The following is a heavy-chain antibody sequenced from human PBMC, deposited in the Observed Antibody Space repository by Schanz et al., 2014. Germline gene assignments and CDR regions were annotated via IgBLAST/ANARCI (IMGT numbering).Heavy chain of an antibody. Sequence: VQLVESGGGLAQPRGSLRLSCAASGFTFSDYYMSWIRQAPGKGLEWVSYISSSGSTIYYADSVKGRFTISRDNAKNSLYLQMNSLSAEDTAVYYCAKVPPAATYLDSWGLGTLVTVSS. D-gene: IGHD2-2*01. V-gene: IGHV3-11*01. CDR1: GFTFSDYY. J-gene: IGHJ4*02. CDR3: AKVPPAATYLDS. CDR2: ISSSGSTI.